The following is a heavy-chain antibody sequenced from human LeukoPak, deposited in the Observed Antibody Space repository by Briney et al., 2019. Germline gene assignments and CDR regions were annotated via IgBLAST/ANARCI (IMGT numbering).Heavy chain of an antibody. CDR1: GDSISSNY. Sequence: SETLSLTCTVSGDSISSNYWSWIRQSPGKGLEWIGYIYDSGSTNYNPSLKSRLTILADRSKIQFSLKLNSVTAADPAVYYCARGTDSDYWGQGTLVTVSS. V-gene: IGHV4-59*01. CDR2: IYDSGST. J-gene: IGHJ4*02. CDR3: ARGTDSDY. D-gene: IGHD2-2*01.